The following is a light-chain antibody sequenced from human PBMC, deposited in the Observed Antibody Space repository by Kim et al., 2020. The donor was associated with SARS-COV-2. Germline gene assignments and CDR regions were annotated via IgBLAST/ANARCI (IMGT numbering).Light chain of an antibody. Sequence: PGERATLSCRASQSVSSNLAWYQQKPGQAPRLLIYGASTRATGIPARFSGSGSGTEFTLTISSLQSEDFAVYYCQQYNNWPPTWMFGQGTKVDIK. CDR2: GAS. CDR3: QQYNNWPPTWM. J-gene: IGKJ1*01. CDR1: QSVSSN. V-gene: IGKV3-15*01.